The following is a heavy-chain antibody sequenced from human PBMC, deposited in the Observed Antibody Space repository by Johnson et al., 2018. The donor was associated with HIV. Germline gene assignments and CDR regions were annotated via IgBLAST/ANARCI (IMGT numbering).Heavy chain of an antibody. CDR1: GFTFSSYA. D-gene: IGHD3-16*01. J-gene: IGHJ3*02. CDR2: ISYAGSNK. V-gene: IGHV3-30-3*01. Sequence: QVQLVESGGGVVQPGRSLRLSCAASGFTFSSYAMHWVRQAPGKGLEWVAVISYAGSNKYYADSVKGRFTISRDNSKNTLYLQMNSLRVEDTAVYYCARDGSLGGGLHDAFDIWGPGTMVTVSS. CDR3: ARDGSLGGGLHDAFDI.